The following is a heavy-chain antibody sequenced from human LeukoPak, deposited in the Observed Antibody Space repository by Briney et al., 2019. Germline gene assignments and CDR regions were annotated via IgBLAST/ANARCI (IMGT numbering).Heavy chain of an antibody. J-gene: IGHJ3*01. CDR2: ISARGVYT. V-gene: IGHV3-23*01. CDR1: RFLFSKYA. Sequence: PGGSVTLSCAASRFLFSKYAMSWVRQAPGGGREGVSGISARGVYTYYADSVKGRFTVSRDNYTSTLYLQIDSLRADDTAVYYCATPDGLDSGTSNYAFHVWGQGTMVTVSS. D-gene: IGHD1-26*01. CDR3: ATPDGLDSGTSNYAFHV.